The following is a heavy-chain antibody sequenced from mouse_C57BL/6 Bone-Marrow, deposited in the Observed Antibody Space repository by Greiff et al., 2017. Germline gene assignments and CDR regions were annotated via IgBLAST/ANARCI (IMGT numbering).Heavy chain of an antibody. Sequence: VQLQRSGAELVRPGASVKLSCTASGFNIKDDYMHWVKQRPEQGLEWIGWIDPENGDTEYASKFQGKATITADTSSNTAYLQLSSLTSEDTAVYYCTTEGWLLPWYFDVWGTGTTVTVSS. CDR2: IDPENGDT. CDR1: GFNIKDDY. V-gene: IGHV14-4*01. CDR3: TTEGWLLPWYFDV. D-gene: IGHD2-3*01. J-gene: IGHJ1*03.